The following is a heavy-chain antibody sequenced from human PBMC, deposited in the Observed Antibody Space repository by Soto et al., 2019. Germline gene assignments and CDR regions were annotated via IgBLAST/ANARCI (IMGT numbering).Heavy chain of an antibody. V-gene: IGHV4-59*01. D-gene: IGHD3-10*01. CDR2: IYFNGTT. CDR1: GVTLSCYC. CDR3: ARGKGTHKY. J-gene: IGHJ4*02. Sequence: PSETLSLTCTVSGVTLSCYCLSWIRQTPGKTLEWIGCIYFNGTTDYNPSLKSRVTISLDMSKNQFSLKLRSVTATDTAVYHCARGKGTHKYWGRGTLVTVSS.